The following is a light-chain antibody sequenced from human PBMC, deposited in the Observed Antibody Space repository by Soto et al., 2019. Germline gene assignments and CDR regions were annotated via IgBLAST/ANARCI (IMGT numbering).Light chain of an antibody. V-gene: IGKV3-15*01. CDR1: QSVSSN. CDR2: GAS. J-gene: IGKJ2*01. Sequence: EVVMTQSPATLSVSPGERATLSCRASQSVSSNLAWYHQKPGQSPRLLIYGASTRATGTPARFSGSGSGTEFTLTISSLQSEDFAVYYCQQYNSWPPYTFGQGTKVDIK. CDR3: QQYNSWPPYT.